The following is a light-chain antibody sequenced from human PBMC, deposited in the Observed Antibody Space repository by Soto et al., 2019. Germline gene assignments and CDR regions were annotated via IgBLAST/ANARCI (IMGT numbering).Light chain of an antibody. J-gene: IGKJ2*01. CDR1: ESISDW. V-gene: IGKV1-5*03. Sequence: DIQMTQSPSTLSASVGDRVTITCRASESISDWLAWYQQKPGKAPNLLIQKASTLKSGVPSRFSGSGSGTEFTLTITSLQPEDFAAYFCQQSSSAPFNFGPGTQLQIK. CDR2: KAS. CDR3: QQSSSAPFN.